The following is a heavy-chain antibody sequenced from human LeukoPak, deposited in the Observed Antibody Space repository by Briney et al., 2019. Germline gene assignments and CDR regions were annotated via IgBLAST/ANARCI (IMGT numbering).Heavy chain of an antibody. D-gene: IGHD6-19*01. Sequence: PGRSLRLSCAASGFTFSSYAMHWVRQAPGKGLEWVAVISYDGSNKYYADSVKGRFTISRDNSKNTLYLQMNSLRAEDTAVYYCAKGLYSSGWYLGYYFDYWGQGTLVTVSS. CDR3: AKGLYSSGWYLGYYFDY. CDR2: ISYDGSNK. J-gene: IGHJ4*02. CDR1: GFTFSSYA. V-gene: IGHV3-30-3*01.